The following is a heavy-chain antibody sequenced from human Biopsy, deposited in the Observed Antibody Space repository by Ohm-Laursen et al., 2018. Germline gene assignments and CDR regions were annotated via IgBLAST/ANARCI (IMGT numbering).Heavy chain of an antibody. CDR2: VSYTGST. V-gene: IGHV4-59*01. CDR1: ADSISSYY. CDR3: ARDRGFYSDRTVPGYFDL. Sequence: SETLSLTCAVSADSISSYYWSWIRQPPGKGLEWIGYVSYTGSTDYNPSLQSRVTISVDTSKNHFSLRLRSVTPADTAMYYCARDRGFYSDRTVPGYFDLWGRGTLVTVSS. D-gene: IGHD3-22*01. J-gene: IGHJ2*01.